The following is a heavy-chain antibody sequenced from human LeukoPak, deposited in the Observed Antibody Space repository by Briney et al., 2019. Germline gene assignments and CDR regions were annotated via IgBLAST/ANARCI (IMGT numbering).Heavy chain of an antibody. J-gene: IGHJ6*03. CDR2: INPGGGST. V-gene: IGHV1-46*03. CDR1: GYTFTNYY. D-gene: IGHD3-3*01. Sequence: ASVKVSCKASGYTFTNYYMHWVRQAPGQGLEWMGTINPGGGSTSYAQKFQGRVTMTRDTPTSTVYMELSSLRSEDTAVYYCARDSPITIFGVRYYYMDVWGKGTTVTVSS. CDR3: ARDSPITIFGVRYYYMDV.